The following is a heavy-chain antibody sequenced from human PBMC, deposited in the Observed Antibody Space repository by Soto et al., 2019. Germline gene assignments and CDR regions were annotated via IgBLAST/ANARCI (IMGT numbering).Heavy chain of an antibody. J-gene: IGHJ5*02. CDR3: ARDEERQSDPETITMVRGVLGFDP. V-gene: IGHV3-21*01. Sequence: GGSLRLSCAASGFTFSSYSMNWVRQAPGKGLEWVSSISSSSSYIYYADSVKGRFTISRDNAKNSLYLQMNSLRAEDTAVYYCARDEERQSDPETITMVRGVLGFDPWGQGTLVTVSS. CDR2: ISSSSSYI. CDR1: GFTFSSYS. D-gene: IGHD3-10*01.